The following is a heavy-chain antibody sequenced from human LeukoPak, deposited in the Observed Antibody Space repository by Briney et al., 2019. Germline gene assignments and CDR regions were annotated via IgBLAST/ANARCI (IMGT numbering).Heavy chain of an antibody. CDR3: ANSRSGYSSGWYIF. J-gene: IGHJ4*02. D-gene: IGHD6-19*01. V-gene: IGHV3-7*01. Sequence: PGGSLRLSCAASGFTFSSYWMSWVRQAPGKGLEWVANIKQDGSEKYYVDSVKGRFTISRDNAKNSLYLQMNSLRAEDTAVYYCANSRSGYSSGWYIFWGQGTLVTVSS. CDR1: GFTFSSYW. CDR2: IKQDGSEK.